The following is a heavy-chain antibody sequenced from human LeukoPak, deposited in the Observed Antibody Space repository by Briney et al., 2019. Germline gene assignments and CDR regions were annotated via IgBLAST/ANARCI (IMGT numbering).Heavy chain of an antibody. Sequence: SETLSLTCVVYGGSFSGYHWSWIRQSPGRGLEWIGEINHRGSTNYNPSLKRRVTMSLDTSKNQFSLKLSSVTAADTAVYYCAKSLYGSGSYYNWFDPWGQGTLVTVSS. CDR1: GGSFSGYH. J-gene: IGHJ5*02. CDR2: INHRGST. CDR3: AKSLYGSGSYYNWFDP. D-gene: IGHD3-10*01. V-gene: IGHV4-34*01.